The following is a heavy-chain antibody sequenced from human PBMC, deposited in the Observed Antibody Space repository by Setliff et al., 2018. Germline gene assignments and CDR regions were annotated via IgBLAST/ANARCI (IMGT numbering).Heavy chain of an antibody. Sequence: SETLSLTCSVSGGSISSGSDYWTWIRQPAGKGLEWIGRIHYRGTTYSNASLASRLTISVDTAKNQFSLKLTSVTAADTAVYYCARTGTYRYFDYWGQGTRVTVSS. CDR1: GGSISSGSDY. D-gene: IGHD1-1*01. J-gene: IGHJ4*02. CDR2: IHYRGTT. V-gene: IGHV4-39*01. CDR3: ARTGTYRYFDY.